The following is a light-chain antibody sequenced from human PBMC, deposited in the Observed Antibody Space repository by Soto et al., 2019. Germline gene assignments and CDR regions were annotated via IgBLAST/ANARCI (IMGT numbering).Light chain of an antibody. CDR2: HAS. J-gene: IGKJ5*01. CDR3: QEYNNWPLLT. V-gene: IGKV3D-15*01. Sequence: EIVLTQSPGTLSLSPGERVTLSCRASQSVNSKLAWYQQKPGQSPRLVIYHASTRATGTPARFSGSGSGTEFTLTISSLQSEDFAVYYCQEYNNWPLLTFGQGTRLEIK. CDR1: QSVNSK.